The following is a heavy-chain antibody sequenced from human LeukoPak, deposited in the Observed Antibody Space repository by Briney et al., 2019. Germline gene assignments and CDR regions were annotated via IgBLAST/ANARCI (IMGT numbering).Heavy chain of an antibody. CDR3: AKATRYYDFWSGYGAYYYYGMDV. J-gene: IGHJ6*02. D-gene: IGHD3-3*01. CDR2: ISGSGGST. Sequence: PGGSLRLSCAASGFTFSSYGMHWVRQAPGKGLEWVSAISGSGGSTYYADSVKGRFTISRDNSKNTLYLQMNSLRAEDTAVYYCAKATRYYDFWSGYGAYYYYGMDVWGQGTTVTVSS. V-gene: IGHV3-23*01. CDR1: GFTFSSYG.